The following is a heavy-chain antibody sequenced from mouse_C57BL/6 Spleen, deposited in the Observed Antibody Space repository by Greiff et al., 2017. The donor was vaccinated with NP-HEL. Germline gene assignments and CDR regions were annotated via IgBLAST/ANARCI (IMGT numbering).Heavy chain of an antibody. CDR1: GFTFSSYA. V-gene: IGHV5-4*01. D-gene: IGHD1-1*01. CDR3: ARSPYYYGSIRWYFDV. J-gene: IGHJ1*03. CDR2: ISDGGSYT. Sequence: EVQRVESGGGLVKPGGSLKLSCAASGFTFSSYAMSWVRQTPEKRLEWVATISDGGSYTYYPDNVKGRFTISRDNAKNNLYLQMSHLKSEDTAMYYCARSPYYYGSIRWYFDVWGTGTTVTVSS.